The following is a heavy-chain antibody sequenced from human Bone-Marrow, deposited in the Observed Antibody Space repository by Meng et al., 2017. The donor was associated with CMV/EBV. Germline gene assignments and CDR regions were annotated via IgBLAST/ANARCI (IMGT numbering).Heavy chain of an antibody. J-gene: IGHJ4*02. CDR3: ASAISMRIDY. CDR1: GGSFSDYY. CDR2: INHSGST. Sequence: SETLSLTCAVYGGSFSDYYWSWIRQPPGKGLEWIGEINHSGSTNYNPSLKSRVTISVDTSKNQFSLKLSSVTAADTAVYYCASAISMRIDYWGQGTLVTFSS. V-gene: IGHV4-34*01. D-gene: IGHD2-2*02.